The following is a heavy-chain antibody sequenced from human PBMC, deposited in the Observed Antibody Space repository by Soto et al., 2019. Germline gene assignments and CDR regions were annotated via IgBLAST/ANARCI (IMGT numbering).Heavy chain of an antibody. D-gene: IGHD2-15*01. CDR3: ASLQEGSDVADY. Sequence: ASVKVSCKASGYTFTSYDINWVRQATGQGLEWMGWMNPNSGNTGYAQKFQGRVTMTRNTSISTAYMELSSLRSEDTAVYYCASLQEGSDVADYGGQGTLVTVSS. V-gene: IGHV1-8*01. J-gene: IGHJ4*02. CDR1: GYTFTSYD. CDR2: MNPNSGNT.